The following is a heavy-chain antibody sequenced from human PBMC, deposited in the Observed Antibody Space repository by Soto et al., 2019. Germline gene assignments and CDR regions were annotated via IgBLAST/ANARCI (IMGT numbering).Heavy chain of an antibody. CDR3: THRPRGFTYFFDY. CDR1: GFALSTRGVG. V-gene: IGHV2-5*02. CDR2: LYWDDAE. J-gene: IGHJ4*02. Sequence: QITLNESGPTLVKPTQTLTLTCTFSGFALSTRGVGVGWIRQPPGKALEWLALLYWDDAERYSPSLMSRLTTTKYTSKNQVFLTMTNVDPVDTATYFCTHRPRGFTYFFDYWGQGTLVTVSS.